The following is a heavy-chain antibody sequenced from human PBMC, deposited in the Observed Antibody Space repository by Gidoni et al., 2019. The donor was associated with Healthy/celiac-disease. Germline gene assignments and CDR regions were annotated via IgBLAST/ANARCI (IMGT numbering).Heavy chain of an antibody. CDR1: GGTFSSYA. CDR2: IIPIFGTA. V-gene: IGHV1-69*06. CDR3: ATSMVRGVITYYYYGMDV. Sequence: QVQLVQSGAEVKKPGSSVKVSCKASGGTFSSYAISWVRQDPGQGLEWMGGIIPIFGTANYAQKFQGRVTITADKSTSTAYMELSSLRSEDTAVYYCATSMVRGVITYYYYGMDVWGQGTTVTVSS. J-gene: IGHJ6*02. D-gene: IGHD3-10*01.